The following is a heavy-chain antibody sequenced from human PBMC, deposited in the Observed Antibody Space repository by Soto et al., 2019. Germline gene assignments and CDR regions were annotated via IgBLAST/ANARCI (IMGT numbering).Heavy chain of an antibody. CDR2: AYYSGST. CDR3: ARDRSTYGGGGTGEVKENWFDP. V-gene: IGHV4-59*01. Sequence: SETLSLTCTVSGGSISHYYWSWIRQSPGKGLEWIGYAYYSGSTDYNPSLKSRVTMSVDTCKNQVSLKLNSVTTADTAVYYCARDRSTYGGGGTGEVKENWFDPWGPGTLVTVSS. CDR1: GGSISHYY. D-gene: IGHD2-8*01. J-gene: IGHJ5*02.